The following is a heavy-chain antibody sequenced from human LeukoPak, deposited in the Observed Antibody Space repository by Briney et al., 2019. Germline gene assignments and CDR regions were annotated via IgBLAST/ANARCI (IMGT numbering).Heavy chain of an antibody. J-gene: IGHJ4*02. CDR1: GFTFSSYA. CDR2: ISGSGGST. V-gene: IGHV3-23*01. CDR3: AKDITGHNRGWYDY. D-gene: IGHD6-19*01. Sequence: QSGGSLRLSCAASGFTFSSYAMSWVRQAPGKGLEWVSAISGSGGSTYYADSVKGRFTISRDNSKNTLYLQMNSLRAEDTAVYYCAKDITGHNRGWYDYWGQGTLVTVSS.